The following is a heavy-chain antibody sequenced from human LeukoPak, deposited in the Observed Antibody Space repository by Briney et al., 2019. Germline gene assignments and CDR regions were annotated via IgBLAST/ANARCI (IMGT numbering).Heavy chain of an antibody. Sequence: SETLSLTCTVSGGSISSSNYYWGWIRQPPGKGLEWIGSLYYSGSTYYNPSLKSRVTISVDTSKNQFSLKLSSVTAADTAVYYCARGWEVGYSYGYYFDYWGQGTLVTVSS. V-gene: IGHV4-39*01. CDR2: LYYSGST. CDR1: GGSISSSNYY. CDR3: ARGWEVGYSYGYYFDY. J-gene: IGHJ4*02. D-gene: IGHD5-18*01.